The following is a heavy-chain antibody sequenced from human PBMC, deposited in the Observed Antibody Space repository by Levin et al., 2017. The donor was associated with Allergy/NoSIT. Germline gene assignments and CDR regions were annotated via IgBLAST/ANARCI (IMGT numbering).Heavy chain of an antibody. V-gene: IGHV3-33*01. CDR2: IWYDGSYK. J-gene: IGHJ4*02. D-gene: IGHD2-15*01. CDR3: ASLPSECTGGSCYDY. CDR1: GFIFSNYG. Sequence: PGGSLRLSCAASGFIFSNYGMHWVRQAPGKGLEWVAVIWYDGSYKYYADSVRGRFTISRDNSKNTLYLQMNSLRVEDTALYYCASLPSECTGGSCYDYWGQGTLVTVSS.